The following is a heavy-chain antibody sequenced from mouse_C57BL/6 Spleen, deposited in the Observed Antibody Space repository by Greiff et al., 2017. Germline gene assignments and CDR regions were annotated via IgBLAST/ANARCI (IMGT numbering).Heavy chain of an antibody. D-gene: IGHD2-1*01. Sequence: QVHVKQPGAELVKPGASVKMSCKASGYTFTSYWITWVKQRPGQGLEWIGDIYPGSGSTNYNEKFKSKATLTVDTSSSTAYMQLSSLTSEDSAVYYCARGGNYATWFAYWGQGTLVTVSA. CDR1: GYTFTSYW. CDR3: ARGGNYATWFAY. CDR2: IYPGSGST. J-gene: IGHJ3*01. V-gene: IGHV1-55*01.